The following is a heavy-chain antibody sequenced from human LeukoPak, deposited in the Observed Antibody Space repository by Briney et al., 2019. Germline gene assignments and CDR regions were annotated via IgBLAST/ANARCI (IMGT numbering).Heavy chain of an antibody. CDR3: ARDGGYSYGLRNRYFDY. Sequence: SETLSLTCIVSGGSISSYYWGWIRQPAGKGLEWIGRIYTSGSTNYNPSLKSRVTMSVDTSKNQFSLKLSSVTAADTAVYYCARDGGYSYGLRNRYFDYWGQGTLVTVSS. CDR1: GGSISSYY. V-gene: IGHV4-4*07. CDR2: IYTSGST. D-gene: IGHD5-18*01. J-gene: IGHJ4*02.